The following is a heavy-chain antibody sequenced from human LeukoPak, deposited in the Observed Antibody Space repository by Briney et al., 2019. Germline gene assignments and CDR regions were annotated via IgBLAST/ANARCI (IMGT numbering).Heavy chain of an antibody. D-gene: IGHD3-10*01. V-gene: IGHV4-61*08. CDR2: IYYSGST. CDR1: GGSISSGDYY. Sequence: SQTLSLTCTVSGGSISSGDYYWSWIRQPPGKGLEWIGYIYYSGSTNYNPSLKGRVTISVDTSKNQFSLKLSSVTAADTAVYYCARGDGSGSYYMYYYYGMDVWGQGTTVTVSS. CDR3: ARGDGSGSYYMYYYYGMDV. J-gene: IGHJ6*02.